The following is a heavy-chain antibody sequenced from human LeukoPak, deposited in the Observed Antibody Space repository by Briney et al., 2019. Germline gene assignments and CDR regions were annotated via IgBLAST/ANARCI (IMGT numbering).Heavy chain of an antibody. CDR1: GFTFSSYW. V-gene: IGHV3-7*04. D-gene: IGHD5-24*01. Sequence: GGSLRLSCAASGFTFSSYWMAWVRQAPGKGLEWVANIKEDGSEKYYVDSVKGRFTISRDNAKNSLYLQMNSLRAEDSAVYYCARDDRDGYNYFAYWGQGTLVTVSS. CDR2: IKEDGSEK. J-gene: IGHJ4*02. CDR3: ARDDRDGYNYFAY.